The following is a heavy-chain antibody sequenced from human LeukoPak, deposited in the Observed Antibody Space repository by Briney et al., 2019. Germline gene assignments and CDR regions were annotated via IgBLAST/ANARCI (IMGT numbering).Heavy chain of an antibody. CDR1: GFTFGTYD. V-gene: IGHV3-13*01. J-gene: IGHJ6*02. CDR3: ARGNWNYYGSGTYGMDV. D-gene: IGHD3-10*01. CDR2: IGTAGDT. Sequence: GGSLRLSCAASGFTFGTYDMHWVRQPTGKGLEWVSTIGTAGDTYYPGSVKGRFTISRESAKNSFYLQMNSLRAGDTAVYFCARGNWNYYGSGTYGMDVWGQGTTVTVSS.